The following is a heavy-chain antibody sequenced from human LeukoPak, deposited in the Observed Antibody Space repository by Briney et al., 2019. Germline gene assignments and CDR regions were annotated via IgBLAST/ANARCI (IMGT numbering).Heavy chain of an antibody. CDR2: INAGNGNT. Sequence: ASVKVSCKASGYTFTNYEMHWVRQAPGQRLEWMGWINAGNGNTKYSQRFQGRVTITRDTSASTASTAYMELSSLRSEDTAVYYCARHDVFLGIYGMDVWGQGTTVTVSS. V-gene: IGHV1-3*01. D-gene: IGHD3-10*01. CDR3: ARHDVFLGIYGMDV. CDR1: GYTFTNYE. J-gene: IGHJ6*02.